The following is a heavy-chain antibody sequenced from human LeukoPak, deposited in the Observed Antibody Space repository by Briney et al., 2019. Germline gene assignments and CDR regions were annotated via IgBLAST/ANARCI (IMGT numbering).Heavy chain of an antibody. CDR1: GDSISRSDSY. J-gene: IGHJ3*02. D-gene: IGHD3-3*01. Sequence: SETLSLTCSVSGDSISRSDSYWDWIRQPPGKGLEWIGTIYYSGRTYYSPSLNSRVTMSVDTSSNQFSLKLSSVTAADTAVYYCARDIQDFWSGYAKTFPIYDAFDIWGQGTMVTVSS. V-gene: IGHV4-39*07. CDR3: ARDIQDFWSGYAKTFPIYDAFDI. CDR2: IYYSGRT.